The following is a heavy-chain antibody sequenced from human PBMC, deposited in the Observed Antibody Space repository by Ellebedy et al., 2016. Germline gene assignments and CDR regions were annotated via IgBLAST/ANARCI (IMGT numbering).Heavy chain of an antibody. D-gene: IGHD4-11*01. V-gene: IGHV4-34*01. CDR3: ARSDDYSNADFDY. Sequence: SETLSLXXAVYGGSFSGYYWSWIRQPPGKGLEWIGEINHSGSTNYNPSLKSRVTISVDTSKNQFSLKLSSVTAADTAVYYCARSDDYSNADFDYWGQGTLVTVSS. CDR2: INHSGST. CDR1: GGSFSGYY. J-gene: IGHJ4*02.